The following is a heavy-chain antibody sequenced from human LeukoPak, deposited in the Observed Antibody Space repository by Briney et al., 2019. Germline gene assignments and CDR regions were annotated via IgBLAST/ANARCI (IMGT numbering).Heavy chain of an antibody. V-gene: IGHV3-30*04. Sequence: GRSLRLSCSASGFTFSSYAMHWVRQAPGKGLDWVAVISYDGMNKYYADSVKGRFTISRDNSKNTLYLQMNSLRAEDTAVYYCARDRAPGQRQLVPDAFDIWCQRTMVTVSS. CDR2: ISYDGMNK. D-gene: IGHD6-13*01. J-gene: IGHJ3*02. CDR1: GFTFSSYA. CDR3: ARDRAPGQRQLVPDAFDI.